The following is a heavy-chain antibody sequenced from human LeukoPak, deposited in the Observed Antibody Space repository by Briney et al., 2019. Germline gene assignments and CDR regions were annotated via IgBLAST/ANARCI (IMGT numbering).Heavy chain of an antibody. CDR2: INPNSGGT. Sequence: ASVKVSCKASGYTFTGYYMHWVRQAPGQGLEWMGRINPNSGGTNYAQEFQGRVTMTRDTSISTTYMELSRLRSDDTAVYYCARVWGIVGASDAFDIWGQGTMVTVSS. J-gene: IGHJ3*02. CDR1: GYTFTGYY. V-gene: IGHV1-2*06. D-gene: IGHD1-26*01. CDR3: ARVWGIVGASDAFDI.